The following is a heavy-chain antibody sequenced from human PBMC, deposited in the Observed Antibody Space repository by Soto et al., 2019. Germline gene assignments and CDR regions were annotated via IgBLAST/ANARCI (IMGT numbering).Heavy chain of an antibody. V-gene: IGHV1-2*02. CDR2: INPNTGAT. CDR3: ARIPYYYDTGRTDYF. Sequence: QVQLVQSGAEVRKPGASVRVSCSPSGHPFLDFYVHWVRQAPGQGLEWLGWINPNTGATNYAQKFEGRVTVTRDMSINTAYMELTRLTSDDTAVYYCARIPYYYDTGRTDYFWGPGTLVTVSS. CDR1: GHPFLDFY. J-gene: IGHJ4*02. D-gene: IGHD3-22*01.